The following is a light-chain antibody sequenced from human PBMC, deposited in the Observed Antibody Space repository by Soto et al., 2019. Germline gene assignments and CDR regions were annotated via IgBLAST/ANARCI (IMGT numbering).Light chain of an antibody. V-gene: IGKV2-24*01. Sequence: DIVMTQTPLSSPVVLGQPASISCKSSQSLVHSNGHTYLTWIQQRPGRPPRLLIYRIFNRFFGVPDRFSGSVAGTEFTLKISAVEAEDVAVYYCLQTTAFPHTFGQGTKLEIK. CDR1: QSLVHSNGHTY. CDR3: LQTTAFPHT. CDR2: RIF. J-gene: IGKJ2*01.